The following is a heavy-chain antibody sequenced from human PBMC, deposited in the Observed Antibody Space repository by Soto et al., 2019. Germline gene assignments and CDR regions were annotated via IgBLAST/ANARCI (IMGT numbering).Heavy chain of an antibody. CDR1: GGTFSSYA. CDR3: AKCASTHEIFFFGVVPYYCCMDF. D-gene: IGHD3-3*01. CDR2: IIPIFGRA. J-gene: IGHJ6*02. V-gene: IGHV1-69*13. Sequence: ASVKVSCKASGGTFSSYAISWVRQAPGQGLEWMGGIIPIFGRANYAQKFQGRVTITADESTSTAYIELSSLRSEDTAVYYCAKCASTHEIFFFGVVPYYCCMDFGCQGTTVTVSS.